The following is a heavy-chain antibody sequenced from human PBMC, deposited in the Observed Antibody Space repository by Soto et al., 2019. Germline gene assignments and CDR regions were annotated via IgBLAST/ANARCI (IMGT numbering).Heavy chain of an antibody. V-gene: IGHV5-51*01. CDR3: ARPSEPAAMGYYYYGMDV. D-gene: IGHD2-2*01. Sequence: LGESLKISCKTSGYSFTNYWIGWVRQMPGKGLEWMGIIYPADADTKYSPSFQGQVTISADKSITTAYLQWSSLKASDTAMYYCARPSEPAAMGYYYYGMDVWGQGTTVTVSS. CDR2: IYPADADT. J-gene: IGHJ6*02. CDR1: GYSFTNYW.